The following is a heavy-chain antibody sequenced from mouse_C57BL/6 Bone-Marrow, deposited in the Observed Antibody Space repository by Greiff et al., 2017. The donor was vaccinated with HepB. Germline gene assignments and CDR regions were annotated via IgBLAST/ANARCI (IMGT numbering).Heavy chain of an antibody. Sequence: EVKLVESGGDLVKPGGSLKLSCAASGFTFSSYGMSWVRQTPDKRLEWVGTISSGGSYTYYPDSVKGRITISRDNAKNTLYLQMSSLKSEDTAVYYCARRDDYGSGGWGQGTLVTDSA. CDR1: GFTFSSYG. J-gene: IGHJ3*01. V-gene: IGHV5-6*02. CDR3: ARRDDYGSGG. D-gene: IGHD1-1*01. CDR2: ISSGGSYT.